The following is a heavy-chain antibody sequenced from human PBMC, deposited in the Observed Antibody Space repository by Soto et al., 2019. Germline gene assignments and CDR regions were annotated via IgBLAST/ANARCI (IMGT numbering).Heavy chain of an antibody. Sequence: QVQLVESGGGLVKPGGSLRLSCAASGFTFSDYYMSWIRQAPGKGLEWVSYISSSGGTILYADSVKGRFTISRDNAKNSLYLQMNSLRAEDTAVYYCARDYSSYWSHAFDVWGQGTMVTVSS. V-gene: IGHV3-11*01. D-gene: IGHD6-13*01. CDR3: ARDYSSYWSHAFDV. CDR2: ISSSGGTI. J-gene: IGHJ3*01. CDR1: GFTFSDYY.